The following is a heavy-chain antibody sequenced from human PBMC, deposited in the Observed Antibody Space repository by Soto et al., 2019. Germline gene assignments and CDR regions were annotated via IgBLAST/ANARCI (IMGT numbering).Heavy chain of an antibody. D-gene: IGHD3-22*01. CDR2: IIPIFGTA. V-gene: IGHV1-69*06. CDR1: GGTSSSYA. J-gene: IGHJ4*02. CDR3: ARDGLGYDSSGEGPL. Sequence: SVKVSCKASGGTSSSYAISWVRQAPGQGLEWMGGIIPIFGTANYAQKFQGRVTITADKSTGTAYMELSSLRSEDTAVYYCARDGLGYDSSGEGPLWGQGTLVTVSS.